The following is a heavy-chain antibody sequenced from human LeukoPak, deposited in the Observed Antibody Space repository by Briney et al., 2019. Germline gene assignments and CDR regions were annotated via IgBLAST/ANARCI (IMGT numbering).Heavy chain of an antibody. Sequence: SGGSLRLSCAASGFTFSSYDMHWVRQAPGKGLEWVAVILYDGSNKYYADSVKGRFTISRDNSKNTMYLEMNSLRVEDTAVYYCARERWGDAFDFWGQGTMVTVSS. CDR3: ARERWGDAFDF. CDR2: ILYDGSNK. CDR1: GFTFSSYD. D-gene: IGHD3-16*01. J-gene: IGHJ3*01. V-gene: IGHV3-30*04.